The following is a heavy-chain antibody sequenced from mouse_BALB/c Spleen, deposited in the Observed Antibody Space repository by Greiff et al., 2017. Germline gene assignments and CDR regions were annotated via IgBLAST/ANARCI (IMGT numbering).Heavy chain of an antibody. CDR1: GFNIKDYY. D-gene: IGHD1-1*02. J-gene: IGHJ3*01. CDR3: NAVGSTTVEAAY. CDR2: IDPENGDT. V-gene: IGHV14-4*02. Sequence: EVQLQQSGAELVRSGASVKLSCTASGFNIKDYYMHWVKQRPEQGLEWIGWIDPENGDTEYDPKFQGKATMTADTSSNTTYLQLSSLTSEDTAVYYYNAVGSTTVEAAYWGQGTPVTVSA.